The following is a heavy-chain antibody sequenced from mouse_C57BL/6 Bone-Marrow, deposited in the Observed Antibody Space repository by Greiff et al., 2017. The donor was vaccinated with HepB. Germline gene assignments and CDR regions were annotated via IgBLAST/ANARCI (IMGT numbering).Heavy chain of an antibody. V-gene: IGHV14-2*01. D-gene: IGHD1-1*01. Sequence: VQLKESGAELVKPGASVKLSCTASGFNIKDYYMHWVKQRTEQGLEWIGRIDPEDGETKYAPKFQGKATITADTSSNTAYLQLSSLTSEDTAVYDCARGSSYRNWDFEVWGTGTTVTVSS. CDR2: IDPEDGET. CDR1: GFNIKDYY. CDR3: ARGSSYRNWDFEV. J-gene: IGHJ1*03.